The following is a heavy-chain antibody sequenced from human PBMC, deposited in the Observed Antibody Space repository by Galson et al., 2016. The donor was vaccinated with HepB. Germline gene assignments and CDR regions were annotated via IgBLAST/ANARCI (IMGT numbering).Heavy chain of an antibody. Sequence: SLRLSCAASGFTFSTYGMHWVRRAPGKGLEWVTGIWHDGTNKYYADSVKGRFTISRDNAKNTLDLQMISLRVDDTAVYYCARGLLGGGYSSDWSTIPYDAFALWGQGTMVTVSS. D-gene: IGHD6-19*01. CDR3: ARGLLGGGYSSDWSTIPYDAFAL. CDR1: GFTFSTYG. J-gene: IGHJ3*01. CDR2: IWHDGTNK. V-gene: IGHV3-33*01.